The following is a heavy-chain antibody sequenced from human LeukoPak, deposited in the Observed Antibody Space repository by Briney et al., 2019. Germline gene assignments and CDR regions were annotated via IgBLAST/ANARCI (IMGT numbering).Heavy chain of an antibody. Sequence: KPGGSLRLSCAASGFTFSDYYMTWIRQAPGKGLEWVSYISSSSSSTGYADSVKGRFTISRDNAKNSLYLQMKSLRAEDTAVYYCARNPAGIGDYLGQGTLVTVSS. CDR2: ISSSSSST. D-gene: IGHD1-26*01. CDR1: GFTFSDYY. J-gene: IGHJ4*02. CDR3: ARNPAGIGDY. V-gene: IGHV3-11*03.